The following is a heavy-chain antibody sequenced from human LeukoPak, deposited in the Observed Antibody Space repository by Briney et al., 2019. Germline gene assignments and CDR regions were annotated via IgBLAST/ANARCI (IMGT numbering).Heavy chain of an antibody. CDR3: ARRGLLNFDY. CDR1: GYTFTTYW. CDR2: IYPGDSDT. Sequence: GESLKISCKGSGYTFTTYWIGCVRQLPGKGLEWMGIIYPGDSDTRYSPSFQGQVTISADKSISTAYLQWSSLKASDTAMYYCARRGLLNFDYWGQGTLVTVSS. V-gene: IGHV5-51*01. D-gene: IGHD2-15*01. J-gene: IGHJ4*02.